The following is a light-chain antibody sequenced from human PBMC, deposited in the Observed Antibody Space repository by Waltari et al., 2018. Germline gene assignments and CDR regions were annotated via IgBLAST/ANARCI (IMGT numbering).Light chain of an antibody. CDR3: QEYGSSPSWT. V-gene: IGKV3-20*01. J-gene: IGKJ1*01. CDR2: DSS. Sequence: EIVLTQSPDNVSLSPGDRATVSCRVSQSVSGNFLAWSQHKPGQAPRLLMYDSSTRLTGVPDRFSGSGSGTDFTLTISRLEPEDFAVYYCQEYGSSPSWTFGQGTKVELK. CDR1: QSVSGNF.